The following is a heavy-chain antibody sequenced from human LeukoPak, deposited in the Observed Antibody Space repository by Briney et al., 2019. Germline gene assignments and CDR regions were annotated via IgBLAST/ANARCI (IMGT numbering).Heavy chain of an antibody. Sequence: SVKVSCKASGGTFSSSAISWVRQAPGQGLEWMGGIIPIFGTANYAQKFQGRVTITTDESTSTAYMELSSLRSEDTAVYYCARALISPAGTTWFDPWGQGTLVTVSS. J-gene: IGHJ5*02. CDR1: GGTFSSSA. D-gene: IGHD1-7*01. CDR3: ARALISPAGTTWFDP. V-gene: IGHV1-69*05. CDR2: IIPIFGTA.